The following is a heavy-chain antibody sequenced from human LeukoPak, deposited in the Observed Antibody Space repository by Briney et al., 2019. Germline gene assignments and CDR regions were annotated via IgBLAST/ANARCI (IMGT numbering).Heavy chain of an antibody. CDR1: GFTFSSYA. CDR3: ARPQN. J-gene: IGHJ4*02. Sequence: GSLRLSCAASGFTFSSYAMSWVRQAPGKGLEWIGEINRSGSTSYNLSLKSRVTISVDTSKNQFSLKLSSVTAADTAVYYCARPQNWGQGTLVTVSS. CDR2: INRSGST. V-gene: IGHV4-34*01.